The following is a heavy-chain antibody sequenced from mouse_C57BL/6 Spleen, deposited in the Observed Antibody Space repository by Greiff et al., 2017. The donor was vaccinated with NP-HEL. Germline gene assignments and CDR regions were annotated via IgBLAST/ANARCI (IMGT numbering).Heavy chain of an antibody. Sequence: QVQLQQPGAELVKPGASVKLSCKASGYTFTSYWMHWVKQRPGQGLEWIGMIHPNSGSTNYNEKFKSKATLTVDKSSSTAYMQLSSLTSEDSAVYYWARSTYYYGSSYYAMDYWGQGTSVTVSS. CDR1: GYTFTSYW. CDR3: ARSTYYYGSSYYAMDY. J-gene: IGHJ4*01. CDR2: IHPNSGST. V-gene: IGHV1-64*01. D-gene: IGHD1-1*01.